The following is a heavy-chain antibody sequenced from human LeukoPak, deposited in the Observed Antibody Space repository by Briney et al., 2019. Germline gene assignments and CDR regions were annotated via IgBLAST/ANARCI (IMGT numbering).Heavy chain of an antibody. D-gene: IGHD3-22*01. CDR1: GFTFSSYA. CDR2: IGSSGGST. J-gene: IGHJ4*02. CDR3: AKDEAVVRVYDY. V-gene: IGHV3-23*01. Sequence: GGSLRLSCAASGFTFSSYAMSWVRQAPGKGLEWVAAIGSSGGSTYDADSVKGRCNISRDNPKNTLYRQMNSVRAEDTAVYDYAKDEAVVRVYDYWGQGTLVTVSS.